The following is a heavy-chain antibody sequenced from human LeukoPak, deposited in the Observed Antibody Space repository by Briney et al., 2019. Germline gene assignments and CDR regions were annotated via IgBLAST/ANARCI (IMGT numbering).Heavy chain of an antibody. CDR1: GYTLTELS. CDR2: FDPEDGET. Sequence: ASVKVSCKVSGYTLTELSMHWVRQAPGKGIEWMGGFDPEDGETIYAQKFQGRVTMTEDTSTDTAYMELSSLRSEDTAVYYCATAKVFCSGGSCRNYYFDYWGQGTLVTVSS. V-gene: IGHV1-24*01. J-gene: IGHJ4*02. CDR3: ATAKVFCSGGSCRNYYFDY. D-gene: IGHD2-15*01.